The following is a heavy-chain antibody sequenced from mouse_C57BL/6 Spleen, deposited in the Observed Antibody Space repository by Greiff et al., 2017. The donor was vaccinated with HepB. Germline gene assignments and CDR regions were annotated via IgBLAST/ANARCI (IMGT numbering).Heavy chain of an antibody. CDR1: GFTFSDYY. Sequence: EVQLVESGGGLVQPGGSLKLSCAASGFTFSDYYMYWVRQTPEKRLEWVAYISNGGGSTYYPDTVKGRFTISRDNAKNTLYLQMSRLKSEDTAMYYCARRRDYYGSRGRYFDVWGTGTTVTVSS. CDR3: ARRRDYYGSRGRYFDV. D-gene: IGHD1-1*01. J-gene: IGHJ1*03. CDR2: ISNGGGST. V-gene: IGHV5-12*01.